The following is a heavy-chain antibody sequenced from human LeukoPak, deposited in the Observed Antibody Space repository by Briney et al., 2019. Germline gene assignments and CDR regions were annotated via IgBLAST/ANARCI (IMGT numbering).Heavy chain of an antibody. CDR2: ITTYSGNT. CDR1: GYTFTSYA. J-gene: IGHJ4*02. D-gene: IGHD3-3*01. V-gene: IGHV1-18*01. Sequence: GASVKVSCKASGYTFTSYAISWVRQAPGQGLEWMGWITTYSGNTNYAQKLQGRVTMTTDTSTSTAYMELRSLRSDDTAVYYCARDLWSGSIDYWGQGTLVTVSS. CDR3: ARDLWSGSIDY.